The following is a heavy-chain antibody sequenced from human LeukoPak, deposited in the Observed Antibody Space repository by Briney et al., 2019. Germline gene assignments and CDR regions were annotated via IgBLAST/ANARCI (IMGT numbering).Heavy chain of an antibody. Sequence: ASVNVSFKASGYTFSTYTVHWVRQAPGQRLEGLGGINAGNGNTKYSQNFQGRVSITRDTSASTAYMEMSSLRCEDTAVYYCAREIDRDDYNRFFDYWGQGTLVTVSS. CDR2: INAGNGNT. CDR1: GYTFSTYT. CDR3: AREIDRDDYNRFFDY. D-gene: IGHD5-24*01. J-gene: IGHJ4*02. V-gene: IGHV1-3*01.